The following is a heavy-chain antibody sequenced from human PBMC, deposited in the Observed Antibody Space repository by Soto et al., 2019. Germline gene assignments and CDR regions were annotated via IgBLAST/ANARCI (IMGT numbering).Heavy chain of an antibody. V-gene: IGHV4-31*03. J-gene: IGHJ3*02. CDR1: GGSISSGGYY. CDR3: ASPYYDSSGYRGPGAFDI. Sequence: PSETLSLTCTVSGGSISSGGYYWSWIRQHPGKGLEWIGYIYYSGSTYYNPSLKSRVTISVDTSKNQFSLKLSSVTAADTAVYYCASPYYDSSGYRGPGAFDIWGQGTMVTVSS. D-gene: IGHD3-22*01. CDR2: IYYSGST.